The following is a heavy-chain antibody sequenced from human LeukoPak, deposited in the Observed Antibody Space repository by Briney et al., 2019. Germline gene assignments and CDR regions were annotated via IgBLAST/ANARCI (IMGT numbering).Heavy chain of an antibody. Sequence: GGSLRLSCAASGFTFSSYGMHWVRQAPGKGLEWVAVIWYDGSNKYYADSVKGRFTISRDNSKNTLYLQMNSLRAEDTAVYYCAKEVQAYDSSGPLDYWGRGTLVTVSS. J-gene: IGHJ4*02. V-gene: IGHV3-33*06. D-gene: IGHD3-22*01. CDR3: AKEVQAYDSSGPLDY. CDR2: IWYDGSNK. CDR1: GFTFSSYG.